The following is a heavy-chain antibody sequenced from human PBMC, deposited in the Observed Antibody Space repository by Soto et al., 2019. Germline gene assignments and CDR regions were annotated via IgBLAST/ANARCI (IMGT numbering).Heavy chain of an antibody. CDR1: GGSISSGDYY. V-gene: IGHV4-30-4*01. Sequence: QVQLQESGPGLVKPSQTLSLTCTVSGGSISSGDYYWSWIRQPPGKGLEWIGYIYYSGSTYYNPSLKSRVTISVDTSNNHFSLKLSSVTAADTAVYYCARDVDYYGSGSWGRHYYGMDVWGQGTTVTVSS. CDR2: IYYSGST. CDR3: ARDVDYYGSGSWGRHYYGMDV. D-gene: IGHD3-10*01. J-gene: IGHJ6*02.